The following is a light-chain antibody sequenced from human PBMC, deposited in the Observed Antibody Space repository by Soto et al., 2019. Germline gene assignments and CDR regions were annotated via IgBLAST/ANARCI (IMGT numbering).Light chain of an antibody. CDR3: RSYAGSSTYV. CDR2: EVT. J-gene: IGLJ1*01. Sequence: QSVLTQPASLSGSPGQSITISCTGTSSDVGIYNIVSWYQQLPGKAPRVLIYEVTKRPSGVSNRFSGSKSGNTASLTISGLQAEGEADYYCRSYAGSSTYVFGTGTKV. CDR1: SSDVGIYNI. V-gene: IGLV2-23*02.